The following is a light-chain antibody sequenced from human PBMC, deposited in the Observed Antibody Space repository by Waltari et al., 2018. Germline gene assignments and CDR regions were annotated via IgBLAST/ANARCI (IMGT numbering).Light chain of an antibody. V-gene: IGKV2-28*01. CDR2: LGC. CDR3: MQALQTPLT. CDR1: QSLLHNNGYDY. J-gene: IGKJ4*01. Sequence: DIVMTQSPLSLPVTPGEPASISCRSSQSLLHNNGYDYLDWYLQKPGQSPQLLIYLGCNRASGVPDRFSGSGSGTDFTLKISRVEAEDVGVYYCMQALQTPLTFGGGTKVEIK.